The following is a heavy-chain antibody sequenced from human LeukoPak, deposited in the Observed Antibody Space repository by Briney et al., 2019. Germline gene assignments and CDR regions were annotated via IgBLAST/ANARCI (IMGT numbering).Heavy chain of an antibody. CDR3: ATTYGSGSYYFDY. D-gene: IGHD3-10*01. CDR2: IYHSAST. Sequence: PSETLSFTCAVSGGSISSSNWWSGGRRPPGRGREGIGEIYHSASTTYNPSLKSRVTISVDKSKNQFSLKLSSVTAADTAVYYCATTYGSGSYYFDYWGQGTLVTVSS. CDR1: GGSISSSNW. V-gene: IGHV4-4*02. J-gene: IGHJ4*02.